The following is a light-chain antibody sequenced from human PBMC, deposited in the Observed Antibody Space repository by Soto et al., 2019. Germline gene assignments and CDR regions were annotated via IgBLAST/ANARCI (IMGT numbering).Light chain of an antibody. CDR2: GNN. J-gene: IGLJ2*01. CDR1: SSNIGDGSD. CDR3: QSYDSSLSDVV. V-gene: IGLV1-40*01. Sequence: QSVLTQPPSVSGAPGQRVTISCTGSSSNIGDGSDVHWYQQLPGAAPKLLIFGNNHRPAGVTDRFSGSKSGTSGSLAITGLQAEDEAAYHCQSYDSSLSDVVFGGGTKLTVL.